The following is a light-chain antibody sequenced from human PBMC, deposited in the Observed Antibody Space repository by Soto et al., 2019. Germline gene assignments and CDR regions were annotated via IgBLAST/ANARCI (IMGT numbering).Light chain of an antibody. V-gene: IGKV3-20*01. CDR1: QRVSSDF. J-gene: IGKJ4*01. CDR2: GAS. CDR3: QQYGTPRLT. Sequence: EIVLTQSPGTLSLSPGDRATLSCRASQRVSSDFFSWYQQKPGQAPRLLIYGASSRATGIPDRFSGSGSGTDFTLTISRLEPEDFAVYYCQQYGTPRLTFGGGTKVEIK.